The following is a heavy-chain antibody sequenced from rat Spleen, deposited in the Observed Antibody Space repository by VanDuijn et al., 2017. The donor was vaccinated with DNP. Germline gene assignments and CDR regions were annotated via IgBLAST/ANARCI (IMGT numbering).Heavy chain of an antibody. J-gene: IGHJ2*01. V-gene: IGHV2-19*01. CDR1: GFSLSKYS. CDR3: ARGAY. CDR2: MRNGGST. Sequence: QVQLMESGPGLVQPSQTLSLTCTVSGFSLSKYSVHWIRQPPGKGLEWMGRMRNGGSTDYNSTLRSRLSISRDTSKSQVFLNMNSLQTVDTATYYCARGAYWGQGLMVTVSS.